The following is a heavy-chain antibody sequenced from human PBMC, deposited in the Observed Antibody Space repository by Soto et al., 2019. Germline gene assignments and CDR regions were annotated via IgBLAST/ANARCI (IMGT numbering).Heavy chain of an antibody. CDR2: ISGSGGST. V-gene: IGHV3-23*01. Sequence: PGGSLRFSCAASGFTFSSYAMSWVRQAPGKGLEWVSAISGSGGSTYYADSVKGRFTISRDNSKNTLYLQMNSLRAEDTAVYYCAKARRLVVRDRGRFDYYYYYGMDVWGQGTTVTVSS. CDR3: AKARRLVVRDRGRFDYYYYYGMDV. J-gene: IGHJ6*02. D-gene: IGHD3-10*01. CDR1: GFTFSSYA.